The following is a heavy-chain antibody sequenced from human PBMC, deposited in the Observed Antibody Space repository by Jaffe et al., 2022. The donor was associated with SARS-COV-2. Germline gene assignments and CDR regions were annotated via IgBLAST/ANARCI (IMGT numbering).Heavy chain of an antibody. Sequence: QVQLQESGPGLVKPSETLSLTCSVSGGSISSYYWSWIRQPPGKGLEWIGYIYNSGSTKYNPSLKSRVTISVDTSKNQFSLKLSSVIAADTAVYYCARLGYSYGYGYWGQGTLVTVSS. CDR1: GGSISSYY. CDR2: IYNSGST. V-gene: IGHV4-59*01. CDR3: ARLGYSYGYGY. J-gene: IGHJ4*02. D-gene: IGHD5-18*01.